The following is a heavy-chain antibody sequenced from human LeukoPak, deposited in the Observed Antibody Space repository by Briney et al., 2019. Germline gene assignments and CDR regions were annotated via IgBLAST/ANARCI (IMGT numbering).Heavy chain of an antibody. CDR2: IYYSGST. CDR3: ARDRAGTFDY. CDR1: GGSISSSSYY. V-gene: IGHV4-39*07. J-gene: IGHJ4*02. Sequence: SETLSLTCTVSGGSISSSSYYWGWIRQPPGKGLEWIGSIYYSGSTYYNPSLKSRVTISVDTSKNQFSLKLSSVTAADTAVYYCARDRAGTFDYWGQGTLVTVSS.